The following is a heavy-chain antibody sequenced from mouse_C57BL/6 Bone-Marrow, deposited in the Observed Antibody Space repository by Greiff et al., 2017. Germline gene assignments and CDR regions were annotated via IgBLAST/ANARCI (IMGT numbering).Heavy chain of an antibody. CDR1: GFSLTIYG. CDR2: IWSGGST. J-gene: IGHJ1*03. Sequence: VKLVESGPGLVQPSQSLSITCTVSGFSLTIYGVHWVRQSPGKGLEWLGVIWSGGSTDYNAAFISRLSISKDNSKSQVFFKMNSLQADDTAIYYCARNKRGTDWYFDVWGTGTTVTVSS. CDR3: ARNKRGTDWYFDV. V-gene: IGHV2-2*01. D-gene: IGHD3-3*01.